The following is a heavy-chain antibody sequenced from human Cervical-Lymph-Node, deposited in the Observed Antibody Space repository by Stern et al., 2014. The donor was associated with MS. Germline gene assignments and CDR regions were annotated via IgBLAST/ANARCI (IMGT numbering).Heavy chain of an antibody. D-gene: IGHD6-13*01. CDR2: ISPLFGTT. J-gene: IGHJ4*02. Sequence: VQLVESGAEVKQPGSSMKVSCKASGGTFSSIEISWVRQAPGQGLEWLGGISPLFGTTNYAQQVQGRVTIVADESTNTVNMELSRLRSEDTAVYYCVRDQGVIAASWGQGTLVTVSS. CDR3: VRDQGVIAAS. CDR1: GGTFSSIE. V-gene: IGHV1-69*01.